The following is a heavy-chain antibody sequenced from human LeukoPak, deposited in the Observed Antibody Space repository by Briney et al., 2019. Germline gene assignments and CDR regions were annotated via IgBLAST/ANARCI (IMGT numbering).Heavy chain of an antibody. CDR2: IKGDGSGA. CDR1: GLTFSSYV. J-gene: IGHJ5*02. Sequence: GGSLRLSCAASGLTFSSYVMNWVRQAPGKGLVWVSRIKGDGSGASYADSVKGRFTISRDNAKNTLYLEMNSLRGDDTAVYYCACTSRPIDAWGQGTLVTVSS. CDR3: ACTSRPIDA. V-gene: IGHV3-74*01. D-gene: IGHD2-8*01.